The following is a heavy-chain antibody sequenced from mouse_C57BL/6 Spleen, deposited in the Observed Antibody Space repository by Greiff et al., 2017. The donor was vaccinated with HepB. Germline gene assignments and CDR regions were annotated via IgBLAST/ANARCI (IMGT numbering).Heavy chain of an antibody. V-gene: IGHV1-26*01. J-gene: IGHJ2*01. D-gene: IGHD1-1*02. Sequence: EVQLQQSGPELVKPGASVKISCKASGYTFTDYYMNWVKQSHGKSLEWIGDINPNNGGTSYNQKFKGKATLTVDKSSSTAYMELRSLTSEDSAVYYCARGGGYSFDYWGQGTTLTVSS. CDR3: ARGGGYSFDY. CDR1: GYTFTDYY. CDR2: INPNNGGT.